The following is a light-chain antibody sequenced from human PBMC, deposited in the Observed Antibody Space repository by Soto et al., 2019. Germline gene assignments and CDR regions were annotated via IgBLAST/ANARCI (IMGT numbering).Light chain of an antibody. J-gene: IGLJ1*01. CDR3: AACDDSLIGYV. V-gene: IGLV1-44*01. CDR1: SSNIGSHT. CDR2: SDN. Sequence: QSVLTQPPSASGTPGQRVTISCSGSSSNIGSHTVNWYQQLPGTAPKLLIYSDNQRPSGVPDRFSGSRSGTSASLAISGLQSEDEADYYCAACDDSLIGYVFGTGTKVTVL.